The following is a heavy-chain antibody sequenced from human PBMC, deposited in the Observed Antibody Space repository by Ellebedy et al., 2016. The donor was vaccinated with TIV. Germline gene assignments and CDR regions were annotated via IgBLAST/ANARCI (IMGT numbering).Heavy chain of an antibody. D-gene: IGHD6-19*01. CDR2: IDPSGGRT. CDR3: ARDSTSGASASFRFDP. V-gene: IGHV1-46*01. J-gene: IGHJ5*02. CDR1: GYTFTYFH. Sequence: AASVKVSCKASGYTFTYFHMHWVRQAPGQGPEWMGIIDPSGGRTTNAQKFQGRVTMTRDTSTSTVYMELSSLRSEDTAVYYCARDSTSGASASFRFDPWGQGTLVIVSS.